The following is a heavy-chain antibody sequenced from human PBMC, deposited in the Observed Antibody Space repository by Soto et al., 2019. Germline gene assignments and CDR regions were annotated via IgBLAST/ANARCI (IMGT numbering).Heavy chain of an antibody. D-gene: IGHD3-16*01. CDR3: ATTSPNDLDY. V-gene: IGHV4-31*03. CDR1: GGSISSGGYY. Sequence: SETLSLTCTVSGGSISSGGYYWSWIRQHPGKGLEWIGYIYYSGSTYYNPSLKSRVTISVDTSKNQFSLKLSSVTAADTAVYYCATTSPNDLDYWGQGTLVTVSS. CDR2: IYYSGST. J-gene: IGHJ4*02.